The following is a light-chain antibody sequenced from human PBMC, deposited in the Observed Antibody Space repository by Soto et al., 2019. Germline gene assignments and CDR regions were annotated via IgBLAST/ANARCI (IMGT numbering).Light chain of an antibody. V-gene: IGLV2-14*01. Sequence: QSALTQPASVSGSPGQSITISCTGTSSDVGGYNYVSWYQHHPGKAPKLLIYDVNNRPSGVSDRFSGSKSGNTASLTISGLQTEDEADYYCSSSTSISTVVFGGGTKLTVL. CDR3: SSSTSISTVV. CDR2: DVN. J-gene: IGLJ2*01. CDR1: SSDVGGYNY.